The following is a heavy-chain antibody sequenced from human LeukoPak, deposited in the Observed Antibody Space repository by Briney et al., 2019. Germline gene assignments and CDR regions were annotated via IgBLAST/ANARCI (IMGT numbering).Heavy chain of an antibody. CDR2: IYYSGST. V-gene: IGHV4-59*11. Sequence: SETLSLTCTVSGGSISSHYWSWIRQPPGKGLEWIGYIYYSGSTNYNPSLKSRVTISVDTSKNQFSLKLSSVTAADTAVYYCARVEGTTVTHFDYWGQGTLVTVSS. CDR3: ARVEGTTVTHFDY. J-gene: IGHJ4*02. D-gene: IGHD4-17*01. CDR1: GGSISSHY.